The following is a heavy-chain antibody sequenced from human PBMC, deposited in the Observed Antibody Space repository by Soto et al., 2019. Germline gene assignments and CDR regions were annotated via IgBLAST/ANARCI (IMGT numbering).Heavy chain of an antibody. CDR2: IYWYDDK. D-gene: IGHD3-9*01. CDR1: GFSLTDTGAT. V-gene: IGHV2-5*01. J-gene: IGHJ5*01. Sequence: QITLKESGPKLVQPTQTLTLTCTFSGFSLTDTGATVGWNRQAPGKGLEWLALIYWYDDKRYNPSLKNRLTIAKDTSRNQVILTLSNVGPVDTATYYCAHSHFEILTGPFDSWGPGTLVTVSS. CDR3: AHSHFEILTGPFDS.